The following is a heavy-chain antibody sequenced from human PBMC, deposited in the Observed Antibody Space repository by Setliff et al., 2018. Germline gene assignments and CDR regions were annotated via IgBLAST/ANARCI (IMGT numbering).Heavy chain of an antibody. D-gene: IGHD2-21*02. V-gene: IGHV3-48*04. J-gene: IGHJ6*02. Sequence: PGGSLRLSCAASGFAFSTYRMNWVRQAPGKGLEWVSYISSSGTSIYYADSVKGRFTISKDNAKNSLYLQMNSLRAEDTAVYYCARNWATAQHYYYGMDVWGQGTTVTVSS. CDR2: ISSSGTSI. CDR3: ARNWATAQHYYYGMDV. CDR1: GFAFSTYR.